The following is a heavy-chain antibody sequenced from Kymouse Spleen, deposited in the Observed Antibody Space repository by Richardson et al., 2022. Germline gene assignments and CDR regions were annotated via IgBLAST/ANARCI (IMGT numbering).Heavy chain of an antibody. CDR1: GFTFSNAW. V-gene: IGHV3-15*01. CDR3: TTEMYYDFWSGYYIPFDY. J-gene: IGHJ4*02. D-gene: IGHD3-3*01. Sequence: EVQLVESGGGLVKPGGSLRLSCAASGFTFSNAWMSWVRQAPGKGLEWVGRIKSKTDGGTTDYAAPVKGRFTISRDDSKNTLYLQMNSLKTEDTAVYYCTTEMYYDFWSGYYIPFDYWGQGTLVTVSS. CDR2: IKSKTDGGTT.